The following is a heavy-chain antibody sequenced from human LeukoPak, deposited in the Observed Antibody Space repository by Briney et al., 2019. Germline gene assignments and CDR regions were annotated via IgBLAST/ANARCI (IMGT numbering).Heavy chain of an antibody. D-gene: IGHD2-15*01. CDR2: INHSGST. CDR1: GGSFSGYY. CDR3: ARGLKGGLIDY. V-gene: IGHV4-34*01. J-gene: IGHJ4*02. Sequence: PSETLSLTCAVYGGSFSGYYWSWIRQPPGKGLEWIGEINHSGSTNYNPSLKSRVTISVDTPKNQFSLKLSSVTAADTAVYYCARGLKGGLIDYWGQGTLVTVSS.